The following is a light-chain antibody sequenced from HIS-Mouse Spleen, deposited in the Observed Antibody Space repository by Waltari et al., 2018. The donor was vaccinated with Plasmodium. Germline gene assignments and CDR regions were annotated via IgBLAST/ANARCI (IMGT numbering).Light chain of an antibody. Sequence: EIVLTKSPATLSLSPGERATLSCRASQSVSSYCAWYQQKPGQAPRLLIYDASHRATGIPARFSGRGSGTDFTLTISSLEPEDFAVYYCQHRSNWPPTFGQGTRLEIK. J-gene: IGKJ5*01. CDR2: DAS. V-gene: IGKV3-11*01. CDR1: QSVSSY. CDR3: QHRSNWPPT.